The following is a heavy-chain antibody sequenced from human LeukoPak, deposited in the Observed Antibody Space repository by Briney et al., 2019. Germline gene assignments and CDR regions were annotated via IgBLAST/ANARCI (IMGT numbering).Heavy chain of an antibody. CDR3: ANLYSSSWSVEFDY. D-gene: IGHD6-13*01. CDR2: ISGSGVST. CDR1: GFTFSDYY. V-gene: IGHV3-23*01. Sequence: AGGSLRLSCAASGFTFSDYYMSWIRQAPGKGLEWVSAISGSGVSTYYADSVKGRFTISRDNSKNTLYLQMNSLRAEDTAVYYCANLYSSSWSVEFDYWGQGTLVTVSS. J-gene: IGHJ4*02.